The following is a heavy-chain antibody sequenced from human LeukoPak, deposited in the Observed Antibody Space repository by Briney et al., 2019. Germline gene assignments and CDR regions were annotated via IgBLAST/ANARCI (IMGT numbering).Heavy chain of an antibody. CDR3: AGGTGEGYSYGRYYFDY. Sequence: ASVKVSCKASGYTFTGYYMHWVRQAPGQGLEWMGWINPNSGGTNYAQKFQSRVTMTRDTSISTASMEVSRLRSDDTAVYYGAGGTGEGYSYGRYYFDYWGQGTLVTVSS. CDR2: INPNSGGT. V-gene: IGHV1-2*02. J-gene: IGHJ4*02. D-gene: IGHD5-18*01. CDR1: GYTFTGYY.